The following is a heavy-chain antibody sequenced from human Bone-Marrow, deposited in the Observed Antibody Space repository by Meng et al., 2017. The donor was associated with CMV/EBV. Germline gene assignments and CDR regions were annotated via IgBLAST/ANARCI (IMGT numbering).Heavy chain of an antibody. V-gene: IGHV3-7*01. CDR3: ARDRIAARRFDY. J-gene: IGHJ4*02. D-gene: IGHD6-6*01. CDR1: GFTFSSYG. CDR2: IKQDGSEK. Sequence: GESLKISCAASGFTFSSYGMHWVRQAPGKGLEWVANIKQDGSEKYYVDSVKGRFTISRDNAKNSLYLQMNSLRAEDTAVYYCARDRIAARRFDYWGQGTLVTVSS.